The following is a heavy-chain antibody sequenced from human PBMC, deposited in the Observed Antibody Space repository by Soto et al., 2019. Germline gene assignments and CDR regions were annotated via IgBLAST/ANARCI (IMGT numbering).Heavy chain of an antibody. Sequence: VASVTVAFKASGYNFTVFYIHWGRQAPGQGLEWIVGINPNSGGTSYAQKFQGRVTMTRDTSISTAYMELSRLSSDDTAVYYCARTSWFDPWGQGTLVTVSS. CDR3: ARTSWFDP. V-gene: IGHV1-2*02. CDR2: INPNSGGT. CDR1: GYNFTVFY. J-gene: IGHJ5*02.